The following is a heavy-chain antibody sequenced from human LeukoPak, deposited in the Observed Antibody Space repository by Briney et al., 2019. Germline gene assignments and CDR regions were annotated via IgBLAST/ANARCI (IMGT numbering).Heavy chain of an antibody. CDR3: ARYYDILTGYSIASSGFDY. V-gene: IGHV4-39*01. Sequence: SQTLSLTCTVSGGSISSGGYYWSWIRQHPGKGLEWIGSIYYSGSTYYNPSLKSRVTISVDTSKNQFSLKLSSVTAADTAVYYCARYYDILTGYSIASSGFDYWGQGTLVTVSS. J-gene: IGHJ4*02. CDR1: GGSISSGGYY. D-gene: IGHD3-9*01. CDR2: IYYSGST.